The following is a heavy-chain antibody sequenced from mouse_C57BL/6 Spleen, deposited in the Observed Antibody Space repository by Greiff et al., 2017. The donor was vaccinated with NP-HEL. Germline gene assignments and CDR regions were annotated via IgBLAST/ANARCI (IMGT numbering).Heavy chain of an antibody. Sequence: EVQVVESGGGLVKPGGSLKLSCAASGFTFSDYGMHWVRQAPEKGLEWVAYISSGSSTIYYADTVKGRFTISRDNAKNTLFLQMTSLRSEDTAMYYCAKGGRGYFDVWGTRTTVTVSS. CDR2: ISSGSSTI. D-gene: IGHD3-3*01. J-gene: IGHJ1*03. CDR3: AKGGRGYFDV. CDR1: GFTFSDYG. V-gene: IGHV5-17*01.